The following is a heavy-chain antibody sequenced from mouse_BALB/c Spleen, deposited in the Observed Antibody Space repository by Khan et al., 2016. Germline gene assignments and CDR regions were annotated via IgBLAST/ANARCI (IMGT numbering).Heavy chain of an antibody. Sequence: EVQLQESGPDLVKPSQSLSLTCTVTGYSITSGYSWHWIRQFPGNKLEWMGYIHYSGGTKYIPSLKSRTSITRDTSKNQFFLQLNSVTTEDTATYYCTRSHGYYAMDYWGQGTSVTVSS. V-gene: IGHV3-1*02. CDR2: IHYSGGT. CDR3: TRSHGYYAMDY. J-gene: IGHJ4*01. CDR1: GYSITSGYS.